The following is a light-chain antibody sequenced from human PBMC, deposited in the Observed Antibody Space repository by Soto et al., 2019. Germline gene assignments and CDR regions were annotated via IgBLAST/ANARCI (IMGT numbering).Light chain of an antibody. CDR1: QSIDRW. V-gene: IGKV1-5*03. CDR3: QHYYGNYWT. CDR2: KAS. Sequence: DIQMTPSPSTLSASIVDRVTITCRASQSIDRWLAWFQQKPGKAPQVLVYKASNLESGVPSRFSGSGSGTEFTLTISSLQPDDFATYYCQHYYGNYWTFGQGTKVDIK. J-gene: IGKJ1*01.